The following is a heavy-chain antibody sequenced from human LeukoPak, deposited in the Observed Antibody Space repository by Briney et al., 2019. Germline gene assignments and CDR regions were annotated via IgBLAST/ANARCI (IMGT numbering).Heavy chain of an antibody. D-gene: IGHD4-17*01. Sequence: SETLSLTCTVSGGSISSSSYYWGWIRQPPGKGLEWIGSIYYSGSTYYNPSLKSRVTISVDTSKNQFSLKLSSVTAADTAVYYCARHGRLYGDSPDFDYWGQGTLVTVSS. CDR2: IYYSGST. CDR3: ARHGRLYGDSPDFDY. J-gene: IGHJ4*02. CDR1: GGSISSSSYY. V-gene: IGHV4-39*01.